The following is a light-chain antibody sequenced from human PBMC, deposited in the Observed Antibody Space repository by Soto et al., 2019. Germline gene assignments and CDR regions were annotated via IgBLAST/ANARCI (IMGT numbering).Light chain of an antibody. Sequence: QSVLTQPASVSGSPGQSITISCTGTSSDVGTYNYVSWYQQHPGKAPKLMIYDVSSRPSGVSNRFPGSKSGNTASLTISGLQAEDDADYYCSSYTSSSTVVFGGGTKLTVL. CDR1: SSDVGTYNY. CDR2: DVS. CDR3: SSYTSSSTVV. V-gene: IGLV2-14*01. J-gene: IGLJ2*01.